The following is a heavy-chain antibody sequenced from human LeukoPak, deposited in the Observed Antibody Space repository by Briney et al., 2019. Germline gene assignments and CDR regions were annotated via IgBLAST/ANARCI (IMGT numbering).Heavy chain of an antibody. CDR2: IIPILGIA. D-gene: IGHD2-2*01. J-gene: IGHJ5*02. CDR3: ARDVRLNCSSTSCYLFWFDP. CDR1: GGTFSSYA. V-gene: IGHV1-69*04. Sequence: ASVKVSCKASGGTFSSYAISWVRQAPVQGLEWMGRIIPILGIANYAQKFQGRVTITADKSTSTAYMELSSLRSEDTAVHYCARDVRLNCSSTSCYLFWFDPWGQGTLVTVSS.